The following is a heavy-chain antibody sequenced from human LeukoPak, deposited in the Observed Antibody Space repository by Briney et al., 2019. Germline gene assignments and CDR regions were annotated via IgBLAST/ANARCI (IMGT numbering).Heavy chain of an antibody. CDR2: INPNSGDT. D-gene: IGHD3-16*01. CDR3: ARDRGPQWWGSFDY. Sequence: ASVKVSCKASGYTFTGHYIHWVRQAPGQGLEWMGWINPNSGDTSYAQKFQGTVTMTRDTSISTAYMDLSRLISDDTALYYCARDRGPQWWGSFDYWGQGTPVTVSP. CDR1: GYTFTGHY. J-gene: IGHJ4*02. V-gene: IGHV1-2*02.